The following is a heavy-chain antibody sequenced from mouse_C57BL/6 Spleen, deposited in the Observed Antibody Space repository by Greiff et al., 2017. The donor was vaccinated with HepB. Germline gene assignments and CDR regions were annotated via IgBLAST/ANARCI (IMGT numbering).Heavy chain of an antibody. CDR2: IYPGSGNT. D-gene: IGHD6-5*01. CDR1: GYTFTDYY. CDR3: ARGLSAMDY. V-gene: IGHV1-76*01. Sequence: VKLVESGAELVRPGASVKLSCKASGYTFTDYYINWVKQRPGQGLEWIARIYPGSGNTYYNEKFKGKATLTAEKSSSTAYMQLSSLTSEDSAVYFCARGLSAMDYWGQGTSVTVSS. J-gene: IGHJ4*01.